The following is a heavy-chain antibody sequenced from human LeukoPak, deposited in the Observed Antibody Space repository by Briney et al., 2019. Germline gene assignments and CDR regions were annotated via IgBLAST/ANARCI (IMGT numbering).Heavy chain of an antibody. CDR3: ARDRPGNWFDP. D-gene: IGHD6-6*01. J-gene: IGHJ5*02. CDR1: GYTFTSYY. V-gene: IGHV1-69*13. CDR2: IIPIFGTA. Sequence: GASVKVSCKASGYTFTSYYMHWVRQAPGQGLEWMGGIIPIFGTANYAQKFQGRVTITADESTSTAYMELSSLRSEDTAVCYCARDRPGNWFDPWGQGTLVTVSS.